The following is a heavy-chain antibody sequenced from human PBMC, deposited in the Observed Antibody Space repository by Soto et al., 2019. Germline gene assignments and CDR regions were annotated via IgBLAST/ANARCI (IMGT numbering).Heavy chain of an antibody. CDR1: GGSFSGYC. CDR3: AGYSNSWSKYVKH. D-gene: IGHD6-13*01. V-gene: IGHV4-34*01. J-gene: IGHJ1*01. Sequence: VQLQQWGAGLLKPSETLSLTCAVYGGSFSGYCWSWIRQTPGERLEWVGDICHGGGANYNPSLKIRVSFSMDPSKNQFSLKLNSVMAADTAVYYCAGYSNSWSKYVKHWGRGSLVTVSS. CDR2: ICHGGGA.